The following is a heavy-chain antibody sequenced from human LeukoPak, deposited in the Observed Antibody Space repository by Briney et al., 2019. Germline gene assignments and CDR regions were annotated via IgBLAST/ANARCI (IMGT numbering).Heavy chain of an antibody. D-gene: IGHD5-24*01. Sequence: GGSLRLSCAASGFNFSNYGMHWVRQAPGKGLEWVSFIRYDGSNKNYVDSVKGRFTISRDNSKNTVDLEMNSLRAEDTAVYYCAKGVSRDGYNYFDYWGQGTLVTVSS. V-gene: IGHV3-30*02. CDR3: AKGVSRDGYNYFDY. J-gene: IGHJ4*02. CDR1: GFNFSNYG. CDR2: IRYDGSNK.